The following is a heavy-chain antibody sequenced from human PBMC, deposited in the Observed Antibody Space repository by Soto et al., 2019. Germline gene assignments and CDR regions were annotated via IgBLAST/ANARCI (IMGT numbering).Heavy chain of an antibody. Sequence: ASVKVSCKVSGYTLTELSMHWVRQAPGKGLEWMGGFDPEDGETIYAQKFPGRVTMTEDTSTDTAYMELSSLRSEDTAVYYCATFTTVVVAHQNWFDPWGQGTLVTVSS. CDR3: ATFTTVVVAHQNWFDP. D-gene: IGHD2-15*01. V-gene: IGHV1-24*01. CDR1: GYTLTELS. CDR2: FDPEDGET. J-gene: IGHJ5*02.